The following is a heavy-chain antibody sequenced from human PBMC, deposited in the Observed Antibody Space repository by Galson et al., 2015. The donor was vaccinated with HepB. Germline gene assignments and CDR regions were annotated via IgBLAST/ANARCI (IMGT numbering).Heavy chain of an antibody. D-gene: IGHD2-15*01. CDR3: AQSGGGGGGSFAA. J-gene: IGHJ4*02. CDR1: GFTFSTYA. CDR2: FTSIGGST. V-gene: IGHV3-23*01. Sequence: SLRLSCAASGFTFSTYAMSWVRQAPGKGLEWVSTFTSIGGSTYYADSVKGRFTISRDNSKNTLYLQVSSLRAEDTAIYYCAQSGGGGGGSFAAWGQGTLVTVSS.